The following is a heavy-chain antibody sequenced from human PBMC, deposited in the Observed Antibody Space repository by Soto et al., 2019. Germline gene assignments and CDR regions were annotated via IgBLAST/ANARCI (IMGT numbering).Heavy chain of an antibody. CDR3: ARYRGYCISTSCSLQYYFDD. D-gene: IGHD2-2*01. J-gene: IGHJ4*02. CDR2: IIPIFGTT. Sequence: SVKVSCKAAGGTFSNYAITWVRQAPGQGLEWMGEIIPIFGTTNYAQKFQGGVTLTADESTSTAYMQLNSLRSEDTAVYYCARYRGYCISTSCSLQYYFDDWGQGTLVTVSS. V-gene: IGHV1-69*13. CDR1: GGTFSNYA.